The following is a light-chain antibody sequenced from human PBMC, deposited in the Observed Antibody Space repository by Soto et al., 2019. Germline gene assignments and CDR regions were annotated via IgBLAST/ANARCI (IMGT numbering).Light chain of an antibody. CDR3: SSYTSSSTYV. V-gene: IGLV2-14*01. Sequence: QPVLTQPASVSGSPGQSITISCTGTSSDVGTYNYVSWYQLHPDKAPKLMVYEVSNRPSGVSNRFSGSKSGNTASLTISGLQAEDEADYHCSSYTSSSTYVFGTGTKVTVL. CDR1: SSDVGTYNY. CDR2: EVS. J-gene: IGLJ1*01.